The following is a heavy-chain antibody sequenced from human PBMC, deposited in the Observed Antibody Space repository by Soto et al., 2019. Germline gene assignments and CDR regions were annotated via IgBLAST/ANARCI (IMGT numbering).Heavy chain of an antibody. CDR1: GYTFTSYY. V-gene: IGHV1-46*01. D-gene: IGHD4-17*01. J-gene: IGHJ5*02. CDR3: ARAPGDYGDYYTWFDP. CDR2: INPSGGST. Sequence: GASVKVSCKASGYTFTSYYMHWVRHAPGQGLEWMGIINPSGGSTSYAQKLQGRVTMTRDTSTSTVYMELSSLRSEDTAVYYCARAPGDYGDYYTWFDPWGQGTLVTVSS.